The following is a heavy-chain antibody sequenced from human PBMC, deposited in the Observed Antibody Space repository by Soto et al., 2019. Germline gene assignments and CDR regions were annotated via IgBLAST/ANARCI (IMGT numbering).Heavy chain of an antibody. D-gene: IGHD5-12*01. CDR3: ARGGYGGRLRLNYDY. CDR1: GGSFSGYY. V-gene: IGHV4-34*01. Sequence: PSETLSLTCAVYGGSFSGYYWSWIRQPPGKGLEWIGEINHSGSTNYNPSLKSRVTISVDTSKNQFSLKLSTVTAADTAVYYCARGGYGGRLRLNYDYWGQGTLVTVSS. CDR2: INHSGST. J-gene: IGHJ4*02.